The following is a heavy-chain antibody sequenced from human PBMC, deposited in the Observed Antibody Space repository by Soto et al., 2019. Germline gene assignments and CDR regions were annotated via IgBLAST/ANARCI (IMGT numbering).Heavy chain of an antibody. V-gene: IGHV3-30-3*01. CDR3: VRDSGANYGTFWYFDL. CDR1: GFSFNFYA. CDR2: ISNDGSSE. D-gene: IGHD5-18*01. Sequence: QVQLVESGGGVVQPGRSLRISCAATGFSFNFYAMYWVLQAPGKGLEWVAMISNDGSSENYADSVRGRFIISRDNSKKTLFLQMNSLRPEDTATYYCVRDSGANYGTFWYFDLWGRGTLVTVSS. J-gene: IGHJ2*01.